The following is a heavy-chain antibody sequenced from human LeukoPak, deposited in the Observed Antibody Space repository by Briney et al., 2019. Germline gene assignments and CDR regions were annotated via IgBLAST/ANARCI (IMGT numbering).Heavy chain of an antibody. V-gene: IGHV1-2*02. CDR1: GYTFSDYY. J-gene: IGHJ5*02. D-gene: IGHD2/OR15-2a*01. CDR2: INPKSGGT. Sequence: ASVKVSCTASGYTFSDYYIHWLRQAPGQGLEWMGWINPKSGGTNYAQYFQGRVTMTRDTSSTTVYMDLTRLRSDDTAVYFCARPLGSLKEYWWFDPWGQGTLVTVSS. CDR3: ARPLGSLKEYWWFDP.